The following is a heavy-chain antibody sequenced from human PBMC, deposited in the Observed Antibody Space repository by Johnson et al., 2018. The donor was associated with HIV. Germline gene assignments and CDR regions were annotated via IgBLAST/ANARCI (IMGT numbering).Heavy chain of an antibody. D-gene: IGHD3-22*01. V-gene: IGHV3-20*04. J-gene: IGHJ3*02. Sequence: MQLVESGGGVVQPGRSLRLSCAASGFSFDDYDMSWVRQAPGKGLEWVSGIYWTGGRTSYADSVKGRFTISRDNAKNSLYLQMNNVRAEDTALYFCARASNYYDSFGYYRRGGGSDIWGQGTMVTVSS. CDR3: ARASNYYDSFGYYRRGGGSDI. CDR2: IYWTGGRT. CDR1: GFSFDDYD.